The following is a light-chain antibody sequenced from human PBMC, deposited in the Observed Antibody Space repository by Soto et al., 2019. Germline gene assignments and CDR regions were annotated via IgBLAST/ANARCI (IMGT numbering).Light chain of an antibody. J-gene: IGKJ3*01. Sequence: DIQMTQSPSSLSASVGDRVTITCQASRDIKKYLSWYQQKPGKAPKLLMYDASDLEIGVPSRFTGGGSGTDFSFTISDLQPEDIATYYCQQYDDFPPTFGPGTKVNIK. CDR2: DAS. CDR3: QQYDDFPPT. CDR1: RDIKKY. V-gene: IGKV1-33*01.